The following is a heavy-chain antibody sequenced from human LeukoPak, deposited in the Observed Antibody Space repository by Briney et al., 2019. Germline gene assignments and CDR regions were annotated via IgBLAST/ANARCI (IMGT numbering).Heavy chain of an antibody. D-gene: IGHD6-19*01. CDR3: ARDLYSSGWYSDY. Sequence: SVKVSCKASGGTFSSYAISWVRQAPGQGLEWMGRIIPIFGTANYAQKFQGRVTITTDESTSTAYMELSSLRSEDTAVYYCARDLYSSGWYSDYWGQGTRVTVSS. V-gene: IGHV1-69*05. CDR2: IIPIFGTA. J-gene: IGHJ4*02. CDR1: GGTFSSYA.